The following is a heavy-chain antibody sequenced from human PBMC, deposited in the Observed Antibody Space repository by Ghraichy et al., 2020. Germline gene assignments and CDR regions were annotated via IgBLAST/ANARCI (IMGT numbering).Heavy chain of an antibody. CDR2: IYYSGST. CDR1: GGSISSSRYY. Sequence: SETLSLTCTVSGGSISSSRYYWGWIRQPPGKGLEWIGSIYYSGSTYYNPSLKSRVTISVDTSKNQFSLKLSSVTAADTAVYYCAISIVIAARPFCYWGQGTLVTVSS. V-gene: IGHV4-39*01. D-gene: IGHD6-6*01. J-gene: IGHJ4*02. CDR3: AISIVIAARPFCY.